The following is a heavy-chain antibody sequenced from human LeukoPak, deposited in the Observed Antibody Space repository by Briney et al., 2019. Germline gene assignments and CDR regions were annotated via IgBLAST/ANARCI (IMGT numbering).Heavy chain of an antibody. CDR2: IKSKTDGEIT. CDR3: LGDDSSGYSIDY. V-gene: IGHV3-15*01. Sequence: GGSLRLSCAASGFTFSNAWMTWVRQAPGKGLGWVGRIKSKTDGEITDYAAPVKGRFTISRDDSKNTLYLQMNSLKTEDTAVYYCLGDDSSGYSIDYWGQGALVTVSS. J-gene: IGHJ4*02. CDR1: GFTFSNAW. D-gene: IGHD3-22*01.